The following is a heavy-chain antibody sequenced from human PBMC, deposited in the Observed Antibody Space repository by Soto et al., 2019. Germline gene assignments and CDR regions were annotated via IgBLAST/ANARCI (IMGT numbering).Heavy chain of an antibody. CDR3: ARHLMGLYCSSTSCYSPFFDY. CDR1: GGSISSSSYY. V-gene: IGHV4-39*01. J-gene: IGHJ4*02. D-gene: IGHD2-2*01. Sequence: SETLSLTCTVSGGSISSSSYYWGWIRQPPGKGLEWIGSIYYSGSTYYNPSLKSRVTISVDTSKNQFSLKLSSVTAADTAVYYCARHLMGLYCSSTSCYSPFFDYWGQGTLVTVSS. CDR2: IYYSGST.